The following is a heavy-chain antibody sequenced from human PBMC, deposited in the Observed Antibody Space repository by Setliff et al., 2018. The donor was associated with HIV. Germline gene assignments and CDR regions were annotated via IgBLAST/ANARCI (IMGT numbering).Heavy chain of an antibody. Sequence: PSETLSLTCSVSGGSISSSTYYWGWIRQPPGKGLEWIGSINHSGSTNYNPSLQSRVTISVDTSKNQFSLKLNSVTAADTAMYYCARVVDADYLDYWGQGTPVTVSS. J-gene: IGHJ4*02. CDR2: INHSGST. CDR3: ARVVDADYLDY. CDR1: GGSISSSTYY. V-gene: IGHV4-39*01. D-gene: IGHD2-15*01.